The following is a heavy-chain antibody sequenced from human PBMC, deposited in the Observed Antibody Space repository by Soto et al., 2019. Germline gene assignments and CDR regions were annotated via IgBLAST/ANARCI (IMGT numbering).Heavy chain of an antibody. D-gene: IGHD3-3*01. CDR2: IYYSGST. CDR1: GGSISSYY. Sequence: PSETLSLTCTVSGGSISSYYWSWIRQPPGKGLEWIGYIYYSGSTNYNPSLKSRVTISVDTSKNQFSLKLSSVTAADTAVYYCARFDFWSGYYGPPWGQGTLVTVSS. CDR3: ARFDFWSGYYGPP. J-gene: IGHJ5*02. V-gene: IGHV4-59*01.